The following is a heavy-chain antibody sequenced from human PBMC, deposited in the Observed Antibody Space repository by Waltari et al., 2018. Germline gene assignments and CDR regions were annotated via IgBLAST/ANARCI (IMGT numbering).Heavy chain of an antibody. Sequence: VQLEESGGGLVQPGGSLSLSCAASGFTFSVYWLDWVRQAPGKGLVWVSRINFDGSITNYADSVKGRFTISRDNAKNTLYLQMSSLRAEDTAVYYCVLGEKYFDFWGQGTLVTVSS. CDR1: GFTFSVYW. J-gene: IGHJ4*02. CDR2: INFDGSIT. V-gene: IGHV3-74*01. CDR3: VLGEKYFDF.